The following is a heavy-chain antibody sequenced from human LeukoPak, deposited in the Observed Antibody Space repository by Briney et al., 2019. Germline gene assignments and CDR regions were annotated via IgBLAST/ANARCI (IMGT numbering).Heavy chain of an antibody. CDR3: ARQGLSIAVAGKEEDY. D-gene: IGHD6-19*01. CDR2: INHSGST. CDR1: GGSFSGYY. V-gene: IGHV4-34*01. Sequence: SETLSLTCAVYGGSFSGYYWSWIRQPPGKGLEWIGEINHSGSTNYNPSLKSRVTISVDTSKNQFSLKLSSVTAADTAVYYCARQGLSIAVAGKEEDYWGQGTLVTVSS. J-gene: IGHJ4*02.